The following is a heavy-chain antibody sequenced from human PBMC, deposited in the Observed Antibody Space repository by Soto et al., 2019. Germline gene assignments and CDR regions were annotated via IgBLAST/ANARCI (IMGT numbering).Heavy chain of an antibody. V-gene: IGHV4-39*01. J-gene: IGHJ4*02. CDR1: GGSLSSDSYY. CDR2: IYYRGST. Sequence: SETLSLTCTVSGGSLSSDSYYWGWILHPPGKGLEWIGTIYYRGSTYYNPSLKSRVSTSVDTSNNQFSLKLSSVTAADTAVYYCARQSSDGYVWPLDYWGQGILVTVSS. D-gene: IGHD3-16*01. CDR3: ARQSSDGYVWPLDY.